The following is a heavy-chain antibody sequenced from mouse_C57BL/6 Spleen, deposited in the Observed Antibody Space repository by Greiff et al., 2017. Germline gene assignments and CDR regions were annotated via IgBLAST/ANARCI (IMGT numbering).Heavy chain of an antibody. D-gene: IGHD1-1*01. V-gene: IGHV1-69*01. J-gene: IGHJ1*03. CDR1: GYTFTSYW. CDR3: ARQGYYGSDFDV. Sequence: QVQLQQPGAELVMPGASVKLSCKASGYTFTSYWMHWVKQRPGQGLEWIGEIDPSDSYTNFNQKFKGKSTLTVDKSSSTAYMQLSSLTSEDSAVYYCARQGYYGSDFDVWGTGTTVTVSS. CDR2: IDPSDSYT.